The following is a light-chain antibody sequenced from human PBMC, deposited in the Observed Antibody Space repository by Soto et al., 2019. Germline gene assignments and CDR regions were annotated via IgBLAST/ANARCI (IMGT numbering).Light chain of an antibody. CDR3: HQYNSCTSWT. CDR1: QSVSSN. J-gene: IGKJ1*01. CDR2: GAS. Sequence: EIVMTQSPATLSVSPGERATLSCRASQSVSSNLAWYQQKPGQAPRLLIYGASTRDTGIPTRCSGSGSGTEIAFTISSLQSEDVAVYFCHQYNSCTSWTFGQGTKVEIK. V-gene: IGKV3-15*01.